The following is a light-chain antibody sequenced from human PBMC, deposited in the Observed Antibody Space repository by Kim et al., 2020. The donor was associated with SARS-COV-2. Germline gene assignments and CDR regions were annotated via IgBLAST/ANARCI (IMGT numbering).Light chain of an antibody. V-gene: IGLV5-39*01. CDR1: SDINVNTYN. Sequence: FTGTLRSDINVNTYNIYWYQQKPGSLPHYLLRFKSASNNQQGSGVPSRFSGSKEASTNAGLLLISGLQSEDEADYYCAIWYSNTWVFGGGTQLTVL. CDR2: FKSASNN. J-gene: IGLJ3*02. CDR3: AIWYSNTWV.